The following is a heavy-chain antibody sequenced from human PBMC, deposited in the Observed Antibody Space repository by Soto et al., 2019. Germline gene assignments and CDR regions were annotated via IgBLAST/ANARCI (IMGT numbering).Heavy chain of an antibody. Sequence: GESLKISCKGSVYSFTSYWISWVRQMPGKGLEWMGRIDPSDSYTNYSPSFQGHVTISADKSISTAYLQWSSLKASDTAMYYCARRPGGSGSYYGMDVWGQGTTVTVSS. V-gene: IGHV5-10-1*01. CDR2: IDPSDSYT. D-gene: IGHD3-10*01. CDR3: ARRPGGSGSYYGMDV. J-gene: IGHJ6*02. CDR1: VYSFTSYW.